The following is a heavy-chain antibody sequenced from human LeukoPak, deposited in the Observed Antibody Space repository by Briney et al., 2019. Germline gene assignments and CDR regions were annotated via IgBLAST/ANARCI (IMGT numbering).Heavy chain of an antibody. CDR3: AREGLSGYHTLDY. CDR1: GFTFSSYE. Sequence: GGSLRLSCAASGFTFSSYEMNWVRQAPGKGLEWVSYISSSGSTIYYADSVKGRFTISRDNAKNSLYLQMNSLRAEDTAVYYCAREGLSGYHTLDYWGQGTLVTVSS. D-gene: IGHD5-12*01. J-gene: IGHJ4*02. CDR2: ISSSGSTI. V-gene: IGHV3-48*03.